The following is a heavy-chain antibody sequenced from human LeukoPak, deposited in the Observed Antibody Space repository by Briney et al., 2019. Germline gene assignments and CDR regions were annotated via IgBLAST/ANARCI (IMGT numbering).Heavy chain of an antibody. V-gene: IGHV1-69*01. CDR2: IIPIFGTA. Sequence: ASVKVSCKASGGTFSSYAISSVRQSPGHELEWMGGIIPIFGTANYAQKFQGRVTITADESTSTAYMALSSLRYEDTAVYYCASASGATGDYWGQGTLVTVSS. CDR1: GGTFSSYA. D-gene: IGHD1-26*01. CDR3: ASASGATGDY. J-gene: IGHJ4*02.